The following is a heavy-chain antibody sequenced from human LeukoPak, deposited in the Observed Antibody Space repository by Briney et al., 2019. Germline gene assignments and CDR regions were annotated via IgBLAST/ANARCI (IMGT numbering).Heavy chain of an antibody. CDR2: IKQDGSEK. CDR1: GFTFSSYW. CDR3: ARGSYYYGSGSYLPVDY. V-gene: IGHV3-7*01. J-gene: IGHJ4*02. Sequence: GGSLRLSCAASGFTFSSYWMSWVRQAPGKGLEWVANIKQDGSEKYYVDSVKGRFTISRDNAKNSLYLQMNSLRAEDTAVHYCARGSYYYGSGSYLPVDYWGQGTLVTVSS. D-gene: IGHD3-10*01.